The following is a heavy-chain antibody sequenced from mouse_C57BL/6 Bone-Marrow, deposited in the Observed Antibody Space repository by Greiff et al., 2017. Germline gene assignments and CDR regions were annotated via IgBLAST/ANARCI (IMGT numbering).Heavy chain of an antibody. CDR1: GYSITSGYF. V-gene: IGHV3-6*01. CDR2: ISYNGSN. J-gene: IGHJ2*01. CDR3: ARGGGTDFDY. Sequence: EVQLVESGPGLVKPSQSLSLTCSVTGYSITSGYFWNWLRQFPGNKLEWMGFISYNGSNNYNPSLKNRISITRDTSKNQFFLKLNSVTTEDTATYYCARGGGTDFDYWGQGTTLTVSS. D-gene: IGHD3-3*01.